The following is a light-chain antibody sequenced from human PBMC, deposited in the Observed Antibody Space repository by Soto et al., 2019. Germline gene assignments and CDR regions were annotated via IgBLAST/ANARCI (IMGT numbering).Light chain of an antibody. CDR1: QSVSSSY. V-gene: IGKV3-20*01. Sequence: EIVLAQSPGTLSFFPGERATLSCRASQSVSSSYLAWYQQKPGQAPRLLIFGASSRATGIPDRFSGSGSGTDFSLTISRLEPEDFAVYYCQHYDNSPVTFGQGTRLEIK. CDR2: GAS. CDR3: QHYDNSPVT. J-gene: IGKJ5*01.